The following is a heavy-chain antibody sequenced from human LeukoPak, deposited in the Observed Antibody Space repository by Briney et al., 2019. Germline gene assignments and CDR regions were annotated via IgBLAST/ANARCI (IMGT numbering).Heavy chain of an antibody. CDR3: ARTYKPYDSSGYYY. CDR1: GFTFSSYD. J-gene: IGHJ4*02. Sequence: GGSLRLSCAASGFTFSSYDMHWVRQATGKGLEWVSAIGTAGDTYYPGSVKGRFTIARENAKNSLYLQMNSLRAGDTAVYYCARTYKPYDSSGYYYWGQGTLVTVSS. CDR2: IGTAGDT. D-gene: IGHD3-22*01. V-gene: IGHV3-13*01.